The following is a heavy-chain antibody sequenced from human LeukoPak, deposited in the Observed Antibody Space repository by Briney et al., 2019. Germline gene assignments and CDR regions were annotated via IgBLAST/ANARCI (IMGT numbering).Heavy chain of an antibody. J-gene: IGHJ6*02. CDR1: GFTFSSYA. V-gene: IGHV3-30-3*01. D-gene: IGHD3-3*01. Sequence: GGSLRLSCAASGFTFSSYAMHWVRQAPGKGLEWVAVISYDGSNKYYADSVKGRFTISRDNAKITLYLQMNSLRAEDTAVYYCARDGSYDFWSGYYTYYYYGMDVWGQGTTVTVSS. CDR2: ISYDGSNK. CDR3: ARDGSYDFWSGYYTYYYYGMDV.